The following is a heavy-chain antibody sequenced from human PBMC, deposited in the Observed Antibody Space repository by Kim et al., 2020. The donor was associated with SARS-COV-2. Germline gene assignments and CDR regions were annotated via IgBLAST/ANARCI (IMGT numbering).Heavy chain of an antibody. J-gene: IGHJ4*02. V-gene: IGHV3-74*01. CDR1: GVDFSRYR. CDR2: LDTDGRTT. CDR3: VRGGPSGYWGNYFDF. Sequence: GGSLRLSCAASGVDFSRYRMHWVRQTPGKGLVWVSSLDTDGRTTNYADSVKGRFTISSDDAKNTLDLQMNSLRAEDTAVYYCVRGGPSGYWGNYFDFWGPGTLVTVSS. D-gene: IGHD3-22*01.